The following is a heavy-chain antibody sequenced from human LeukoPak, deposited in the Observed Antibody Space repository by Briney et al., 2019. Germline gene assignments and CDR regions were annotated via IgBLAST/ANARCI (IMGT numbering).Heavy chain of an antibody. J-gene: IGHJ4*02. CDR1: GGTFSRYA. V-gene: IGHV1-69*13. CDR2: YIPMFGTA. Sequence: SVKVSCKASGGTFSRYAISWVRQAPGQGREWMGGYIPMFGTANYAQNFQNRVTISADESTSTFSMEVSSLRPEDTAVYFCAGASSKWELSFWGQGTLVTASS. D-gene: IGHD1-26*01. CDR3: AGASSKWELSF.